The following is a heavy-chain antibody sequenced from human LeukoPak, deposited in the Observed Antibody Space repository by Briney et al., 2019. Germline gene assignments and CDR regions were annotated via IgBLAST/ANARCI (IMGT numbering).Heavy chain of an antibody. Sequence: PGGSLRLSCAASGFTFSSYGMHWVRQAPGKGLEWVAVIWYDGSNKYYADSVKGRFTISRDNSKNTLYLQMNSLRPEDTALYYCAKSLRGPFDYWGQGTLVTVSS. D-gene: IGHD3/OR15-3a*01. CDR2: IWYDGSNK. CDR1: GFTFSSYG. CDR3: AKSLRGPFDY. V-gene: IGHV3-30*02. J-gene: IGHJ4*02.